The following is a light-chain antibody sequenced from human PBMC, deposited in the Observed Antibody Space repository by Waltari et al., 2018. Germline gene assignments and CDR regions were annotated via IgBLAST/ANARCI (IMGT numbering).Light chain of an antibody. Sequence: QSALSQPASVSGSPGQSITISCTGARSDVGGFNYVSWYQQNPGKAPKLLIFEATKRPPGVSLRFSGSTSGNTASLTITGLQAEDEADYYCSSYASSNFLVFGGGTKVTVL. J-gene: IGLJ3*02. V-gene: IGLV2-14*01. CDR3: SSYASSNFLV. CDR1: RSDVGGFNY. CDR2: EAT.